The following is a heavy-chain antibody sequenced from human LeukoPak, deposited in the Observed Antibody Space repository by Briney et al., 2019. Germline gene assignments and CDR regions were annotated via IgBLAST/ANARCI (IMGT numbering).Heavy chain of an antibody. CDR3: APRSGYSYGPPDY. Sequence: ASVKVSCKTSGYTFSTYGISWVRQAPGQGLEWMGWISVYNGNTNYAQKLQGRVTMTTDTSTNTAYMELRSLRSEDTAVYYCAPRSGYSYGPPDYWGQGTLVTVSS. CDR1: GYTFSTYG. D-gene: IGHD5-18*01. J-gene: IGHJ4*02. V-gene: IGHV1-18*01. CDR2: ISVYNGNT.